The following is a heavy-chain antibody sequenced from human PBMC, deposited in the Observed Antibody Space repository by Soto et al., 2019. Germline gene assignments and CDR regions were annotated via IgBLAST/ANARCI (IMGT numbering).Heavy chain of an antibody. CDR1: GFTFSSYG. V-gene: IGHV3-30*18. CDR3: AKDPSSSSRTYGMDV. J-gene: IGHJ6*02. CDR2: ISYDGSNK. Sequence: QVQLVESGGGVVQPGRSLRLSCAASGFTFSSYGMHWVRQAPGKGLEWVAVISYDGSNKYYADPVKGRFTISRDNSKNTLYLQMNSLRAEDTAVYYCAKDPSSSSRTYGMDVWGQGTTVTVSS.